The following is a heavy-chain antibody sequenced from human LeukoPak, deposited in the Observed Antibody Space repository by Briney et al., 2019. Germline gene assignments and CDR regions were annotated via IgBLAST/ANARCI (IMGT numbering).Heavy chain of an antibody. CDR3: ARDLATISSLEYGY. Sequence: GGSLRLPCATSGFTFSSYAMHWVRQAPGKGLEWVAVISYDGSNKYYADSVKGRFTISRDNSKNTLYLQMNSLRAEDTAVYYCARDLATISSLEYGYWGQGTLVTVSS. CDR1: GFTFSSYA. CDR2: ISYDGSNK. D-gene: IGHD5-24*01. V-gene: IGHV3-30*01. J-gene: IGHJ4*02.